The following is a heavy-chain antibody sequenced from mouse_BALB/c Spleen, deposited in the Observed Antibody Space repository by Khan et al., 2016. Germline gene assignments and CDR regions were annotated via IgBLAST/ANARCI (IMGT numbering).Heavy chain of an antibody. CDR2: IYPGDGDT. D-gene: IGHD2-14*01. CDR3: AGGTPLAY. V-gene: IGHV1-80*01. CDR1: GYAFSSYW. Sequence: QVQLKESGAELVRPGSSVKISCKASGYAFSSYWMNWVKQRPGQGLEWIGQIYPGDGDTHYNGKFTGKATLTADKSSSTAYMQLSRLTSEDSAVYFCAGGTPLAYWGQGTLVTVSA. J-gene: IGHJ3*01.